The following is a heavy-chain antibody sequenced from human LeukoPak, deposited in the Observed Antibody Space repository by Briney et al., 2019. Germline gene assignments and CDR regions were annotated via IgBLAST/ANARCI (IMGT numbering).Heavy chain of an antibody. CDR1: GAAFSKYG. CDR3: ATEGFYF. Sequence: GGSLRLSCAASGAAFSKYGMKWVRQAAAAGLEYISGISRSGDITHYADSVKGRFTISRDNVKNTLYLQMNSLRAEDMALYYCATEGFYFWGPGTQVTVSS. V-gene: IGHV3-23*01. CDR2: ISRSGDIT. J-gene: IGHJ4*02.